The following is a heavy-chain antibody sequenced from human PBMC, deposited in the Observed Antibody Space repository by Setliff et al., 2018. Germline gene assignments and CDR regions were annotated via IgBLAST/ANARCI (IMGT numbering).Heavy chain of an antibody. V-gene: IGHV1-18*01. CDR2: ISAYNGNT. Sequence: GASVKVSCKASGYTFTSYGISWVRQAPGQGLGWMGWISAYNGNTNYAQKLQGRVTMTTDTSTSTAYMELRSLRSDDTAVYYCARDFPPLYSSSFSDAFDIWGQGTMVTVSS. CDR1: GYTFTSYG. D-gene: IGHD6-6*01. CDR3: ARDFPPLYSSSFSDAFDI. J-gene: IGHJ3*02.